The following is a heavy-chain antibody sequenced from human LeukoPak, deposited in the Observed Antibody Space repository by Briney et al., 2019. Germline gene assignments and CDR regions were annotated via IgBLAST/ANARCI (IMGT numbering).Heavy chain of an antibody. CDR3: ATSSGWQCFDY. CDR1: GGSFSDHY. Sequence: KSSETLSLTCAVSGGSFSDHYWSWIRQSPGKGLEWIGEITHSGSTNSNPSLKSRVTISVGTSKNQFSLRLTSVTAADTAVYYCATSSGWQCFDYWGQGTLVTVSS. J-gene: IGHJ4*02. D-gene: IGHD6-19*01. CDR2: ITHSGST. V-gene: IGHV4-34*01.